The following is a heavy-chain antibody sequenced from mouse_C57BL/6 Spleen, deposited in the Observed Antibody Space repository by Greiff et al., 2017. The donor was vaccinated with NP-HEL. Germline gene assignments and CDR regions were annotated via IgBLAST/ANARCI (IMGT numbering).Heavy chain of an antibody. Sequence: QVQLQQPGAELVRPGSSVKLSCKASGYTFTSYWMDWVKQRPGQGLEWIGNIYPSDSETHYNQKFKDKATLTVDKSSSTAYMQLSSLTSECSAVYYCARGYYYGSSYEGDYAMDYWGQGTSVTVSS. J-gene: IGHJ4*01. V-gene: IGHV1-61*01. CDR3: ARGYYYGSSYEGDYAMDY. D-gene: IGHD1-1*01. CDR1: GYTFTSYW. CDR2: IYPSDSET.